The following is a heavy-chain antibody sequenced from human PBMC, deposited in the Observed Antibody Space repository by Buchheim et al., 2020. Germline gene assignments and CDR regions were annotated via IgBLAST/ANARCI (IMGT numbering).Heavy chain of an antibody. Sequence: QVRLQESGPGLVKPSETLSLTCTVSGGSISSYYWSWIRQPPGKGLEWIGYIYYSGSTNYNPSLKSRVTISVDTSKNQFSLKLSSVTAADTAVYYCARDSYYYDSSGYYEWNYYYYGMDVWGQGTT. D-gene: IGHD3-22*01. CDR3: ARDSYYYDSSGYYEWNYYYYGMDV. J-gene: IGHJ6*02. CDR2: IYYSGST. V-gene: IGHV4-59*01. CDR1: GGSISSYY.